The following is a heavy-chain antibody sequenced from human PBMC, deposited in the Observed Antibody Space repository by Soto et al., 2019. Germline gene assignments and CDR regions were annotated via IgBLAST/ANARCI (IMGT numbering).Heavy chain of an antibody. Sequence: GGSLRLSCAASGFTFSSYSMNWVRQAPGKGLEWVSYISSSSSTIYYADSVKGRFTISRDNAKNSLYLQMNSLRDEDTAVYYCASYAPIFGVVAYYFDYWGQGTLVTVSS. V-gene: IGHV3-48*02. CDR1: GFTFSSYS. D-gene: IGHD3-3*01. CDR3: ASYAPIFGVVAYYFDY. J-gene: IGHJ4*02. CDR2: ISSSSSTI.